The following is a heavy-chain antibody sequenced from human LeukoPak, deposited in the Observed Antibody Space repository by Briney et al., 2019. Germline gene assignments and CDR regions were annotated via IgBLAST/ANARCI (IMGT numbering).Heavy chain of an antibody. D-gene: IGHD6-6*01. CDR1: GYTFTSYG. J-gene: IGHJ6*03. CDR2: ISAYNGNT. V-gene: IGHV1-18*01. Sequence: ASVKVSCKASGYTFTSYGISWVRQATGQGLEWMGWISAYNGNTNYAQKLQGRVTMTTDTSTSTAYMELRSLRSDDTAVYYCARAANRIAARPAFYYYMDVWGKGTTVTVSS. CDR3: ARAANRIAARPAFYYYMDV.